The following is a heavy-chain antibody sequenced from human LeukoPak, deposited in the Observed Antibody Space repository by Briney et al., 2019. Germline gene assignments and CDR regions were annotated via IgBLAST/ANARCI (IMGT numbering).Heavy chain of an antibody. CDR2: IYYSGST. J-gene: IGHJ4*02. V-gene: IGHV4-59*01. CDR3: ARFLELKEYFDY. Sequence: SETLSLTCTVSGGSISSYYWSWIRQPSGKGLEWIGYIYYSGSTNYNPSLKSRVTISVDTSKNQFSLKLSSVTAADTAVYYCARFLELKEYFDYWGQGTLVTVSS. D-gene: IGHD1-7*01. CDR1: GGSISSYY.